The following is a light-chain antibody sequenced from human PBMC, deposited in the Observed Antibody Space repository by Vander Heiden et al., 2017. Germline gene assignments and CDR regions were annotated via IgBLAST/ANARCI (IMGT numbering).Light chain of an antibody. CDR1: QSLVLSDGNTY. J-gene: IGKJ2*01. Sequence: DVVMTQSPLSLPVTLGQPASISCRSSQSLVLSDGNTYLNWFQQRPGQSPRRLIYKVSSRDSGVPDRFSGSGSGTDFTLKISRVEAEDVGVYYCRQCSSWPHTFGQGTKVEIK. V-gene: IGKV2-30*02. CDR3: RQCSSWPHT. CDR2: KVS.